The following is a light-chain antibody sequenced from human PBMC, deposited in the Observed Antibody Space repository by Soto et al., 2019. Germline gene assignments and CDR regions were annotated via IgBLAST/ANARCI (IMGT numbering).Light chain of an antibody. Sequence: QSVLTQPPSASGTPGQRVTIYCSGSGSNIGSHTVSWYQQLPGTAPNLLIYSNDQRPSGVPDRFSGSKSGTSASLAISGLQSEDVADYYCAAWDNSLSGPVFGGGTQLTVL. CDR1: GSNIGSHT. V-gene: IGLV1-44*01. CDR3: AAWDNSLSGPV. CDR2: SND. J-gene: IGLJ7*01.